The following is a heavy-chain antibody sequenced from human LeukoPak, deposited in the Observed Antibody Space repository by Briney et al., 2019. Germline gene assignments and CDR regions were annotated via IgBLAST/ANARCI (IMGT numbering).Heavy chain of an antibody. CDR3: ASSRTTVTLNDALDI. Sequence: GGSLRLSCAASGFTFSSYSMNWVRQAPGKGLEWVSSISSSSSYIYYADSVKGRFTISRDNAKNSLYLQMNSLRAEDTAVYYCASSRTTVTLNDALDIWGQGTMVTVSS. CDR2: ISSSSSYI. J-gene: IGHJ3*02. V-gene: IGHV3-21*01. CDR1: GFTFSSYS. D-gene: IGHD4-17*01.